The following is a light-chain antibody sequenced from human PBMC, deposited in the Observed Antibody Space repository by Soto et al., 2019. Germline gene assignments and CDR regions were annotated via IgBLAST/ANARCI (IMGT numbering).Light chain of an antibody. CDR2: EVN. CDR1: SSDVGGYNY. CDR3: SSYAGSNNRV. V-gene: IGLV2-8*01. Sequence: QSVLTQPPSASGSPGQSVTISCTGTSSDVGGYNYVSWYQQHPGKAPKLMIYEVNTRPSGVPDRFSGSKSGNTASLTVSGLQAEDEAAYYCSSYAGSNNRVFGGGTKLTVL. J-gene: IGLJ3*02.